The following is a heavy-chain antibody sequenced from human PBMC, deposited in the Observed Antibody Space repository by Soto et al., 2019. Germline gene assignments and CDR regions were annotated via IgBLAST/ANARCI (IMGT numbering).Heavy chain of an antibody. Sequence: QVQLVESGGGVVQPGRSPRLSCAASGFTFSSYTMNWVRQAPGKGLEWVAVISYDGSNKYYADSVKGRFTISRDNSQNTLDLQMNSLRADDTAVYYCARVVCYSDSSGFFDYWGQGTLLTVSS. D-gene: IGHD3-22*01. V-gene: IGHV3-30-3*01. CDR1: GFTFSSYT. CDR2: ISYDGSNK. CDR3: ARVVCYSDSSGFFDY. J-gene: IGHJ4*02.